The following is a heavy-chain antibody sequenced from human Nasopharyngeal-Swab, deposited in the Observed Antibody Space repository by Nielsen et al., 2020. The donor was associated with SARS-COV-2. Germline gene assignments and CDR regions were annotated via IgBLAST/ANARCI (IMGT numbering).Heavy chain of an antibody. D-gene: IGHD1-7*01. J-gene: IGHJ4*02. V-gene: IGHV5-51*01. Sequence: GESLKISCKGSGYSFSSYWIGWVRQMPGKGLEWMRIMYLRDSDTRYSPSFQGQVTISADKSISTAYLQWSSLKASDTAMYYCATAYNGNYYWDYWGQGTLVTVSS. CDR3: ATAYNGNYYWDY. CDR1: GYSFSSYW. CDR2: MYLRDSDT.